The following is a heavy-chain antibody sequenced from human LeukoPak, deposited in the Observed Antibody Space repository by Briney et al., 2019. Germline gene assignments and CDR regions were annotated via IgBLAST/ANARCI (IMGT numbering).Heavy chain of an antibody. CDR3: ARDQGWYSSSASGYYYGMDV. Sequence: SQTLSLTCTVSGGSISSGSYYWSWIRQPAGKGLEWIGRIYTSGSTSYNPSLKSRVTISVDTSKNQFSLKLSSVTAADTAVYYCARDQGWYSSSASGYYYGMDVWGQGTTVTVSS. V-gene: IGHV4-61*02. CDR1: GGSISSGSYY. CDR2: IYTSGST. D-gene: IGHD6-6*01. J-gene: IGHJ6*02.